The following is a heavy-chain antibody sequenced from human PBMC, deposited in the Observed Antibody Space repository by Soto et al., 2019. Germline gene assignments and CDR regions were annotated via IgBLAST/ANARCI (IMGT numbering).Heavy chain of an antibody. Sequence: EVQLVESGGGLVQPGWSLRLSCAASGFTFSSYSMNWVRQAPGKGMEWVSYISSSSRTIYYADSVKGRFTISRDNAKNSLYLQMNSLRDEDTAVYYCARCLYDFWSGEGYYFDYWGQGPLVTVSS. CDR3: ARCLYDFWSGEGYYFDY. V-gene: IGHV3-48*02. CDR2: ISSSSRTI. D-gene: IGHD3-3*01. CDR1: GFTFSSYS. J-gene: IGHJ4*02.